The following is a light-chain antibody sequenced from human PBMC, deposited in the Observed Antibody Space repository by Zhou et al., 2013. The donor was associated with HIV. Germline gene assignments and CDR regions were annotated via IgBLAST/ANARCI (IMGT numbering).Light chain of an antibody. Sequence: DIQMTQSPSTLSAAVGDRVAITCRASQSISFWLAWYQQKPGKAPKLLIYKASSLESGVPSRFSGGGSGTEFTLTISSLQPDDFATYYCQQYDSYSLWTFGQGTKVEIK. V-gene: IGKV1-5*03. CDR2: KAS. CDR1: QSISFW. J-gene: IGKJ1*01. CDR3: QQYDSYSLWT.